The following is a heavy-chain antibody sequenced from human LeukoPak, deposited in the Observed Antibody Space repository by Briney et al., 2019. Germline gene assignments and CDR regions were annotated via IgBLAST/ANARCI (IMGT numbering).Heavy chain of an antibody. Sequence: SETLSLTCTVSGYSISSGYYWGWIRQPPGKGLEWIGSIYHSGSTYYNPSLKSRVTISVDTSKNQFSLKLSSVTAADTAVYYCARDSRAPLSLAYCGGDCYFFFGYWGQGTLVTVSS. J-gene: IGHJ4*02. CDR3: ARDSRAPLSLAYCGGDCYFFFGY. V-gene: IGHV4-38-2*02. CDR1: GYSISSGYY. CDR2: IYHSGST. D-gene: IGHD2-21*02.